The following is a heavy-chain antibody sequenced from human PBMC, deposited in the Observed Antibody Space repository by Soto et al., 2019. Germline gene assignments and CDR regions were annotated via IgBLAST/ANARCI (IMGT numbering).Heavy chain of an antibody. Sequence: SVTFSYSASGSTFTSYYMHWVQQAPGQGLEWMGRIIPSVGTASYAQKFQGRVTITADESTSTAYMELSSLRSEDTAVYYCARGYTVNDYYYGMDVWGQGTTVT. J-gene: IGHJ6*02. CDR3: ARGYTVNDYYYGMDV. CDR1: GSTFTSYY. V-gene: IGHV1-69*11. CDR2: IIPSVGTA. D-gene: IGHD4-4*01.